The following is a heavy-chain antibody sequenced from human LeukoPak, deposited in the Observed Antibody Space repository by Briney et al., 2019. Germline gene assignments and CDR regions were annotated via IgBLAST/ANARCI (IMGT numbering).Heavy chain of an antibody. Sequence: ASVKVSCKASGYTFTSYYMHWVRQAPGQGLEWMGIINPSGGSTSYAQKFQGRVTMTGDTSTSTVYMELSSLRSEDTAVYYCAVVPAAPSPDYWGQGTLVTVSS. CDR3: AVVPAAPSPDY. V-gene: IGHV1-46*01. CDR1: GYTFTSYY. D-gene: IGHD2-2*01. CDR2: INPSGGST. J-gene: IGHJ4*02.